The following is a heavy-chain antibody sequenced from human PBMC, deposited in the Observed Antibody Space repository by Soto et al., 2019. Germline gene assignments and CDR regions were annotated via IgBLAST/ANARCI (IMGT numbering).Heavy chain of an antibody. CDR1: GGTFSSYA. J-gene: IGHJ6*02. Sequence: QVQLVQSGAEVKKPGSSVKVSCKASGGTFSSYAISWVRQAPGQGLEWMGGIIPIFGTANYAQKFQGRVTITAAESTSTAYMELSSLRSEDTAVYYCAREGRAMPTPFYYYYGMDVWGQGTTVTVSS. CDR3: AREGRAMPTPFYYYYGMDV. V-gene: IGHV1-69*01. CDR2: IIPIFGTA. D-gene: IGHD2-2*01.